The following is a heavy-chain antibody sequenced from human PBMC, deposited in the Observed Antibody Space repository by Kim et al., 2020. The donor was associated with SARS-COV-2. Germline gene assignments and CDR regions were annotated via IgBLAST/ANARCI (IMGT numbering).Heavy chain of an antibody. D-gene: IGHD2-2*01. V-gene: IGHV1-3*01. J-gene: IGHJ4*02. CDR3: ARGEGAAAYFDY. Sequence: TNAQKCQGRVTITRETSAGTAYMELSSLRSEDTAVYYCARGEGAAAYFDYWGQGTLVTVSS.